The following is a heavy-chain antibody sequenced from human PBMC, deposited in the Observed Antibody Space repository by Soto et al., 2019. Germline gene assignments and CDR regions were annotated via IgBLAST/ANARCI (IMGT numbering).Heavy chain of an antibody. CDR2: ISAYNGNT. Sequence: GASVKVSCKASGYTFTSYGISWVRQAPGQGXEWMGWISAYNGNTNYAQKLQGRVTMTTDTSTSTAYMELRSLRSDDTAVYYCARDPTFIVPAATANWFDPWGQGTLVTVSS. CDR1: GYTFTSYG. D-gene: IGHD2-2*01. CDR3: ARDPTFIVPAATANWFDP. V-gene: IGHV1-18*01. J-gene: IGHJ5*02.